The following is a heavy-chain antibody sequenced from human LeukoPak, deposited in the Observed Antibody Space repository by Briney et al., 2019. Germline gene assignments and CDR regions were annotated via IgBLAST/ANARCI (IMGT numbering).Heavy chain of an antibody. CDR2: ISAYNGNT. Sequence: GASVKVFFKASGYTFTSFGIRWVPQAPGQGPEWMGWISAYNGNTNYSQKLQGRVTITTDTSTSTAYMELRSLRSDDTAVYYCARSAGYDSSGHDYYYYGMDVWGQGTTVTVS. J-gene: IGHJ6*02. D-gene: IGHD3-22*01. CDR1: GYTFTSFG. CDR3: ARSAGYDSSGHDYYYYGMDV. V-gene: IGHV1-18*04.